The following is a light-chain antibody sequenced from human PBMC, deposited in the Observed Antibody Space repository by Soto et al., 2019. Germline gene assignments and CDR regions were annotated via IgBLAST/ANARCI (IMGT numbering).Light chain of an antibody. Sequence: TLSLSPGERATLSCRASQSVNRGYLAWYQQKPGQAPRLLISGASSRATGIPGRFSGSGSGTDFTLTISRLEPHDFAVYYCQQYSSPPPTFGGGTKVDIK. CDR2: GAS. CDR1: QSVNRGY. J-gene: IGKJ4*01. CDR3: QQYSSPPPT. V-gene: IGKV3-20*01.